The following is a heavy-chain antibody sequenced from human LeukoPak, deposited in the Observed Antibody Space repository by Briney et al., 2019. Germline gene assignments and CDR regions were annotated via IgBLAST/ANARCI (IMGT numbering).Heavy chain of an antibody. J-gene: IGHJ4*02. Sequence: GGSLRLSCAASGFTFSTYWMHWVRQAPGKGLVWVSRITPDGSGTIYADSVKGQFTISRDNAKNTLYLQMNSLRAEDTAVYYCARDYSLWWLTNWGQGTLVTVSS. CDR1: GFTFSTYW. CDR2: ITPDGSGT. V-gene: IGHV3-74*01. CDR3: ARDYSLWWLTN. D-gene: IGHD2-21*01.